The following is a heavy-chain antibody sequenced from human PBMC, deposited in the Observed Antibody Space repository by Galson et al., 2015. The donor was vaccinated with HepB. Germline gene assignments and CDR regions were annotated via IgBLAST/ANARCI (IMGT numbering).Heavy chain of an antibody. CDR1: GYTFTSYG. CDR3: VRDTVQTGITGTTTFDY. D-gene: IGHD1-7*01. Sequence: SVKVSCKASGYTFTSYGISWVRQAHGQGLEWMGWISAYNGNTIYAQKFQDRVTMTTDTSTSTAYMELRSLRSDDTAVYYCVRDTVQTGITGTTTFDYWGQLTLVTVSS. J-gene: IGHJ4*02. CDR2: ISAYNGNT. V-gene: IGHV1-18*01.